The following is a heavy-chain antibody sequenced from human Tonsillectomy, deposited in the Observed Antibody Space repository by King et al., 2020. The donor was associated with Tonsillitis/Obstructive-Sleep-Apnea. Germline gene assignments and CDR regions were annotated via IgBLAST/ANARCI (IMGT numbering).Heavy chain of an antibody. CDR2: IITIFGTA. CDR1: GGTFSSYA. CDR3: ARAGDTALALQFDY. V-gene: IGHV1-69*01. J-gene: IGHJ4*02. D-gene: IGHD5-18*01. Sequence: QLVQSEAEVRKPGSSVKVSCKASGGTFSSYAISWVRQAPGQGLEWMGGIITIFGTANYAQKFQGRVTITADESTNTAYMELSSLRSEDTAVYFCARAGDTALALQFDYWGQGTLVTVSS.